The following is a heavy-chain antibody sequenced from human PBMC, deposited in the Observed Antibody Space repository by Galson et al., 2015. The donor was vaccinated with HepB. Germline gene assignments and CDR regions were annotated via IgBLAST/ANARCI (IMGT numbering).Heavy chain of an antibody. D-gene: IGHD4-23*01. J-gene: IGHJ4*02. Sequence: SLRLSCAASGFTFGDYAMSWVRQAPGKGLEWVGFIRSKAYGGTTEYAASVKGRFTISRDDSKSIAYLQMNSLKTEDTAVYYCTRMTTVVLYFDYWGQGTLVTVSS. V-gene: IGHV3-49*04. CDR2: IRSKAYGGTT. CDR3: TRMTTVVLYFDY. CDR1: GFTFGDYA.